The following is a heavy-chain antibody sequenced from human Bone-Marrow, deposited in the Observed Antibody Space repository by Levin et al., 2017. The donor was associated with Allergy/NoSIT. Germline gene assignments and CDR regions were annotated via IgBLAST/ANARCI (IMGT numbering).Heavy chain of an antibody. Sequence: GGSLRLSCVASGFKFEDFAMHWVRKTPGKGLEWVSGMSWNSGTIAYADSVKGRFTISRDNAKNSLYLHMNNLRTEDSALYYCTKDTDRRILGWFDPWGQGTPVTVSS. V-gene: IGHV3-9*01. J-gene: IGHJ5*02. D-gene: IGHD2/OR15-2a*01. CDR1: GFKFEDFA. CDR2: MSWNSGTI. CDR3: TKDTDRRILGWFDP.